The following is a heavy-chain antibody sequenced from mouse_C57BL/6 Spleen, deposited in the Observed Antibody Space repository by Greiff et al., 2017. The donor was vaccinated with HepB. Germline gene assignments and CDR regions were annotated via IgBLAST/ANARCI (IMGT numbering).Heavy chain of an antibody. CDR2: IDPSDSYT. CDR1: GYTFTSYW. Sequence: QVQLQQSGAELVRPGTSVKLSCKASGYTFTSYWMHWVKQRPGQGLEWIGVIDPSDSYTNYNQKFKGKATLTVDTSSSTAYMQLSSLTSEDSAVYYCARFDYDEGYAMDYWGQGTSVTVSS. J-gene: IGHJ4*01. D-gene: IGHD2-4*01. V-gene: IGHV1-59*01. CDR3: ARFDYDEGYAMDY.